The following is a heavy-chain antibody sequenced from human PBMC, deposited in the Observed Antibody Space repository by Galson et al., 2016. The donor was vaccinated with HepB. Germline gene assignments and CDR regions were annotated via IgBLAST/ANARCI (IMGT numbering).Heavy chain of an antibody. J-gene: IGHJ4*02. Sequence: SETLSLTCTVSGGSISNYYWNWIRQPPGKGLEWLGYISYGGGTNYNPALKSRVAMSIDPSKNQFSLNLSSVTAADTAVYYCASAASSWYYRYWGQGTLVTVSS. CDR1: GGSISNYY. CDR2: ISYGGGT. D-gene: IGHD6-13*01. V-gene: IGHV4-59*08. CDR3: ASAASSWYYRY.